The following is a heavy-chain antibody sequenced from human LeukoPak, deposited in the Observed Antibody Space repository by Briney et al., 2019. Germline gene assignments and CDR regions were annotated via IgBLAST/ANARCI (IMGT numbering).Heavy chain of an antibody. J-gene: IGHJ4*02. D-gene: IGHD6-13*01. V-gene: IGHV1-69*04. CDR1: GGTFSSYA. CDR3: ARGKRIAAAGTDY. Sequence: ASVKVSCKASGGTFSSYAISWVRQAPGQGLEWMGRIIPILGIANYAQKFQGRVAITTDESTSTAYMELSSLRSEDTAVYYCARGKRIAAAGTDYWGQGTLVTVSS. CDR2: IIPILGIA.